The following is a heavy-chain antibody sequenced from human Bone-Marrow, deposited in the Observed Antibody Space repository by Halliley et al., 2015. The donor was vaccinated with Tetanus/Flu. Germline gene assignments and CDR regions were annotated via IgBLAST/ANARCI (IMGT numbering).Heavy chain of an antibody. CDR2: FYPAASTT. D-gene: IGHD3-22*01. V-gene: IGHV5-51*01. J-gene: IGHJ3*01. Sequence: WMGFFYPAASTTRNSPSFQGQVTISVDKFIPTAYLQWSSLKASDTAMYYCARRGHSLDDNFDVWGQGTMLTVSS. CDR3: ARRGHSLDDNFDV.